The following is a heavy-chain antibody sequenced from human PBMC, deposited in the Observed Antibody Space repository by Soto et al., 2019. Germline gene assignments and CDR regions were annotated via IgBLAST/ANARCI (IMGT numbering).Heavy chain of an antibody. D-gene: IGHD4-4*01. CDR3: AREIKTTAIKYYYYGMDV. Sequence: GGSLRLSCAASGSTFSSYWMNWGRQAPGKGLEWVANIKQDGSEKYYVDSVKGRFTISRDNAKNSLYLQMNSLRAEDTAVYYCAREIKTTAIKYYYYGMDVWGQGPTVTVSS. CDR1: GSTFSSYW. J-gene: IGHJ6*02. V-gene: IGHV3-7*01. CDR2: IKQDGSEK.